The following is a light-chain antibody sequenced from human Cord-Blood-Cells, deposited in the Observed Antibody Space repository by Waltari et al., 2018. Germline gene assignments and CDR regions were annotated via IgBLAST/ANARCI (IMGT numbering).Light chain of an antibody. CDR3: CSYAGSSTWV. Sequence: QSALTQPASVSGSPGQSITISCTGTSSDVGSYNLVSWYQQHPGKAPKLMIYEGSKRPSGVSNRFSGSNSGNTASLTISGLHAEDEADYYCCSYAGSSTWVFGGGTKLTVL. J-gene: IGLJ3*02. CDR2: EGS. CDR1: SSDVGSYNL. V-gene: IGLV2-23*01.